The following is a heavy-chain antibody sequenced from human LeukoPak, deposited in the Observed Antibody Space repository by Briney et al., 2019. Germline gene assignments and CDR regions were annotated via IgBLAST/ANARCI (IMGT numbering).Heavy chain of an antibody. D-gene: IGHD3-22*01. V-gene: IGHV4-59*02. Sequence: PSETLSLTCSVSGGSVSTNYWSWIRQPPGKGLEWIGYIYYSGSTNYNPSLKSRVTISVDTSKNQFSLKLSSVTAADTAVYYCARGRTTYYYDSVGYYRDAFDIWGQGTMVTASS. CDR3: ARGRTTYYYDSVGYYRDAFDI. J-gene: IGHJ3*02. CDR2: IYYSGST. CDR1: GGSVSTNY.